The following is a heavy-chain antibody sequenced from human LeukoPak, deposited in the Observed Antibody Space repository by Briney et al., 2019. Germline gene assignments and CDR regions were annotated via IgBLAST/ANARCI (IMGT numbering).Heavy chain of an antibody. CDR1: GGSLSSTSYF. CDR2: IYYSGST. D-gene: IGHD3-22*01. J-gene: IGHJ4*02. V-gene: IGHV4-39*07. CDR3: ARARTNYYYDSSGCTTRGGFFDS. Sequence: SETLSLTCTVSGGSLSSTSYFWGWIRQPPGKGLECIGSIYYSGSTYYNPSLKSRVTISVDTSKNQFSLKLSSVTAADTAFYYCARARTNYYYDSSGCTTRGGFFDSWGLGTLVTVSS.